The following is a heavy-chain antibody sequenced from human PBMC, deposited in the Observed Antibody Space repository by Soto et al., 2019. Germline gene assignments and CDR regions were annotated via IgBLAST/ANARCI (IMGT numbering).Heavy chain of an antibody. CDR1: GYSFTSLD. V-gene: IGHV1-8*01. Sequence: QVQLVQAGAEVREPGASVNVSCKASGYSFTSLDINWVRQTAGQGLEWMGWMQPSTGRTGYAQTFQGRVTMTRETSINPAYMELTTLTSDDPAFYYCARGVSAGVDYWGQGTLVTVSS. CDR3: ARGVSAGVDY. J-gene: IGHJ4*02. CDR2: MQPSTGRT. D-gene: IGHD1-26*01.